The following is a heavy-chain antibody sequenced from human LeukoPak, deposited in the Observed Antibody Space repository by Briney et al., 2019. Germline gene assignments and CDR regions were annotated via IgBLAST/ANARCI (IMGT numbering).Heavy chain of an antibody. CDR1: GGSISGYY. CDR3: ARESVVALAAAGGPLQH. Sequence: SETLSLTCNVSGGSISGYYWSWIRQPAGKGLEWIGRIYTSGSTNYNPSLKSRVTMSVDTSKNQFSLKLSSVTAADTAVYYCARESVVALAAAGGPLQHWGQGTLVTVSS. CDR2: IYTSGST. J-gene: IGHJ1*01. D-gene: IGHD6-13*01. V-gene: IGHV4-4*07.